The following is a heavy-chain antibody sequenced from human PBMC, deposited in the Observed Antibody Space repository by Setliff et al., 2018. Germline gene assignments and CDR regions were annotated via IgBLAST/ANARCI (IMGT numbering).Heavy chain of an antibody. CDR2: INHSGST. V-gene: IGHV4-34*01. Sequence: SETLSLTCAVYGGSFSGYYWSWIRQPPGKGLEWIGEINHSGSTNYNPSLKSRVTIPVDTSKNQFSLKLSTVTAADTAVYYCARRRYFDRYYYYGMDVWGRGTTVTVSS. D-gene: IGHD3-9*01. CDR1: GGSFSGYY. CDR3: ARRRYFDRYYYYGMDV. J-gene: IGHJ6*02.